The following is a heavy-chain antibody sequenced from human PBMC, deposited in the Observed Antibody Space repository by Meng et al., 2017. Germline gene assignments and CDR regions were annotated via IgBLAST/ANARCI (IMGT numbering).Heavy chain of an antibody. CDR2: ISGSGGGT. CDR3: AKDLRRKPGIAVAGPPPETDY. V-gene: IGHV3-23*01. CDR1: GFTFSSYA. Sequence: GESLKISCAASGFTFSSYAMSWVRQAPGKGLEWVSAISGSGGGTYYADSVKGRFTISRDNSKNTLYLQMNSLRAEETAVYYCAKDLRRKPGIAVAGPPPETDYWGQGTLVTVSS. D-gene: IGHD6-19*01. J-gene: IGHJ4*02.